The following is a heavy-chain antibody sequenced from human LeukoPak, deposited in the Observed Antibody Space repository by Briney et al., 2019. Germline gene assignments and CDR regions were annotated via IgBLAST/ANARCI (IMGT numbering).Heavy chain of an antibody. CDR3: AREWLIVVTGTGHLDY. CDR2: IIPNTGGT. Sequence: ASVKVSCKASGYSFSGFYMHWVRQAPGQGLEWMGWIIPNTGGTNYAQKFQGRVTMTRDTTISTAYMELSSLRSDDPAVYYCAREWLIVVTGTGHLDYWGQGTLVTVSS. D-gene: IGHD6-19*01. V-gene: IGHV1-2*02. J-gene: IGHJ4*02. CDR1: GYSFSGFY.